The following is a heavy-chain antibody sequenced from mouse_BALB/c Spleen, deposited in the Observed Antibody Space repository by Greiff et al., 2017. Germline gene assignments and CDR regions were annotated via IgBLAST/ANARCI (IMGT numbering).Heavy chain of an antibody. CDR1: GFTFSDYY. CDR3: ARNYDEGGHYYAMDY. CDR2: ISDGGSYT. V-gene: IGHV5-4*02. D-gene: IGHD2-4*01. Sequence: EVKLVESGGGLVKPGGSLKLSCAASGFTFSDYYMYWVRQTPEKRLEWVATISDGGSYTYYPDSVKGRFTISRDNAKNNLYLQMSSLKSEDTAMYYCARNYDEGGHYYAMDYWGQGTSVTVSS. J-gene: IGHJ4*01.